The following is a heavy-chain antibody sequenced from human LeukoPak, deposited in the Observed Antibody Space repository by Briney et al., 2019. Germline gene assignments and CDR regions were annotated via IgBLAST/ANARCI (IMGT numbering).Heavy chain of an antibody. Sequence: PSETLSLTCSVSGGSISSYYWSWIRQPPGKGLEWIGYIYDSGSTNYNPSLKSRVTISVDTSKNQFSLKLSSVTAADTAVYYCAREMRWELPYFDYWGQGTLVTVSS. CDR2: IYDSGST. V-gene: IGHV4-59*01. CDR3: AREMRWELPYFDY. CDR1: GGSISSYY. J-gene: IGHJ4*02. D-gene: IGHD1-26*01.